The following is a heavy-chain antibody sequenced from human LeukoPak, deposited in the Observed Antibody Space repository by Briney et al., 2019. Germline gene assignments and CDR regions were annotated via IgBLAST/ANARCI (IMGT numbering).Heavy chain of an antibody. CDR3: AREGFTSTWLYYYYYMDV. D-gene: IGHD6-13*01. J-gene: IGHJ6*03. CDR1: GFTFSSYG. Sequence: GGSLRLSCAASGFTFSSYGVHWVRQAPGKGLEWVAVISNDGRNKNYADSVRGRFTISRDNSKNGLHLQMNSLRPEDSAIYYCAREGFTSTWLYYYYYMDVWGKGTTVTVSS. V-gene: IGHV3-30*04. CDR2: ISNDGRNK.